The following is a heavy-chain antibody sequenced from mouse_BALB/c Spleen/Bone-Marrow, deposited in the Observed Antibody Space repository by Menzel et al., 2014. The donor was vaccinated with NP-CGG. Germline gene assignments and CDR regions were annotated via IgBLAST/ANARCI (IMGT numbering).Heavy chain of an antibody. V-gene: IGHV1-7*01. CDR2: INPSTGYA. CDR3: ARDY. Sequence: VQLQQSGPELAKPGASVKMSCKASGYTFTDTWIHWIKQRPGQGLEWIGYINPSTGYAEYNQNFKDKATLTVDKSSSTAYMQLISLTSEDSAVYYCARDYWGQGTTLPVSS. J-gene: IGHJ2*01. CDR1: GYTFTDTW.